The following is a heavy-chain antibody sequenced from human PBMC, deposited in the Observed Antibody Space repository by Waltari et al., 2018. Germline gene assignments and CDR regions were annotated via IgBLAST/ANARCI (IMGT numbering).Heavy chain of an antibody. CDR1: GGSISSSNW. Sequence: QVQLQESGPGLVKPSGTLSLTCAVSGGSISSSNWWSWVRQPPGKGLEWIGEIYHSGSTNYNPTLKSGVTISGDKSKNQFSLKLSSVTAADTAVYYCARGRGEQWRVFGPNTVFDYWGQGTLVTVSS. CDR3: ARGRGEQWRVFGPNTVFDY. V-gene: IGHV4-4*02. CDR2: IYHSGST. J-gene: IGHJ4*02. D-gene: IGHD6-19*01.